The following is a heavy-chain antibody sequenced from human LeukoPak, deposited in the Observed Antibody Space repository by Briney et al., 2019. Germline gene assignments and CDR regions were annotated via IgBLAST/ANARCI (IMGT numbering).Heavy chain of an antibody. CDR3: ARAEEGHVNGYSAFWYFDL. Sequence: SETLSLTCTVSGGSISSGSHSWSWIRQPAGKGLQWIGRIFTSGRTDYNPSLKSRVTISVDTSKNQFSLKMTSVTAADTAVYYCARAEEGHVNGYSAFWYFDLWGRGTLVTVSS. D-gene: IGHD3-22*01. J-gene: IGHJ2*01. CDR2: IFTSGRT. V-gene: IGHV4-61*02. CDR1: GGSISSGSHS.